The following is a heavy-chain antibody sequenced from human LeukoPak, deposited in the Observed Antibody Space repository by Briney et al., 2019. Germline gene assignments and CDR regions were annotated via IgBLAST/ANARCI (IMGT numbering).Heavy chain of an antibody. D-gene: IGHD6-19*01. V-gene: IGHV3-7*04. CDR1: GFTFSSYW. J-gene: IGHJ4*02. CDR3: ARGRGWTYDS. CDR2: MRVDGTDV. Sequence: GGSLRLSCAASGFTFSSYWMSWVRQAPGKGLEWVANMRVDGTDVHYVGSVKGRFTISSDNARNSLYLQMNSLRAEDTGVYYCARGRGWTYDSWGRGTLVIVSS.